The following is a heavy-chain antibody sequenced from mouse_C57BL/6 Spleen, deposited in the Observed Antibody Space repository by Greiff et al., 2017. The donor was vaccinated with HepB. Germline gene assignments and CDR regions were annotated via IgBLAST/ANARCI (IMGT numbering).Heavy chain of an antibody. D-gene: IGHD2-12*01. Sequence: EVQGVESGGGLVQPGGSLKLSCAASGFTFSDYGMAWVRQAPRKGPEWVAFISNLAYSIYYADTVTGRFTISRENAKNTLYLEMSSLRSEDTAMYYCARHSYSEAMDYWGQGTSVTVSS. CDR1: GFTFSDYG. J-gene: IGHJ4*01. V-gene: IGHV5-15*01. CDR3: ARHSYSEAMDY. CDR2: ISNLAYSI.